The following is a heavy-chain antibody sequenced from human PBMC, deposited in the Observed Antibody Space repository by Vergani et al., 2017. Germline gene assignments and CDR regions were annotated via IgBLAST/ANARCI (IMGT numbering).Heavy chain of an antibody. Sequence: VQLLESGGGLVQPGGSLRLTCAASVFTFTSYAISWVRQAPGQGLEWMGRIIPILGIANNAQKFQGRVTLTAYKCTSTAYMKLSSLRSADTAVYYCARDPDIEATLGRWDNWFDPWGQGTLVTVSS. J-gene: IGHJ5*02. D-gene: IGHD5-12*01. CDR3: ARDPDIEATLGRWDNWFDP. CDR1: VFTFTSYA. CDR2: IIPILGIA. V-gene: IGHV1-69*09.